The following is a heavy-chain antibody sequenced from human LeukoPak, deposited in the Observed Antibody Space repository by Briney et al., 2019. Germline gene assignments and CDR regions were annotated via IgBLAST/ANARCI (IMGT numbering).Heavy chain of an antibody. D-gene: IGHD3-22*01. CDR3: AKFNYYDSSGYRWFDP. Sequence: GGSLRLSCAASGFTFSSYGMHWVRQAPGKGLEWVAFIRYDGSNKYYADSVKGRFTISRDNSKNTLYLQMKSLKAEDTAVYYCAKFNYYDSSGYRWFDPWGQGTLVTVSS. CDR1: GFTFSSYG. CDR2: IRYDGSNK. J-gene: IGHJ5*02. V-gene: IGHV3-30*02.